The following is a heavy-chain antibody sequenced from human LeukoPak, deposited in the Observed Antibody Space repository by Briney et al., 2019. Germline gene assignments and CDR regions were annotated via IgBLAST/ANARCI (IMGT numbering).Heavy chain of an antibody. V-gene: IGHV4-34*01. Sequence: PSETLSLTCAGYGGSFSGYYWSWIRQPPGKGLEWIGEINHGGSTNYSASLKSRVTISLDTSKNQFSLKMTSVTAADTAVYYCARGMEVRSPPSRYWGQGTLVTVSS. CDR2: INHGGST. D-gene: IGHD1-1*01. CDR3: ARGMEVRSPPSRY. CDR1: GGSFSGYY. J-gene: IGHJ4*02.